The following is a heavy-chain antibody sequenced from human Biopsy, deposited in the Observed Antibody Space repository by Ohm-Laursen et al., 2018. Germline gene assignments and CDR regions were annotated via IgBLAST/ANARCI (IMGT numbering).Heavy chain of an antibody. CDR1: GFTFNRYW. J-gene: IGHJ4*02. CDR2: IKQDGSEK. V-gene: IGHV3-7*01. D-gene: IGHD2-15*01. Sequence: SLRLSCAASGFTFNRYWMNWVRQAPGKGLEWVANIKQDGSEKYYGDSVKGRFTISRDNAKNSLFLQMSSLRADDTAVYYCARAYPPPGRRLVVVAGDFDCWGQGTRVTVSS. CDR3: ARAYPPPGRRLVVVAGDFDC.